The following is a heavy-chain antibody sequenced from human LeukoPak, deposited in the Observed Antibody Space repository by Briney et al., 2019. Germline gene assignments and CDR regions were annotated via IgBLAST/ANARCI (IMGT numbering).Heavy chain of an antibody. J-gene: IGHJ5*02. CDR3: VRGGPSTWS. CDR2: INDDGSDT. Sequence: GGSLRLSCAASGFTFKLYWMHWVRQVPGKRPVWVSRINDDGSDTIYADSVRGRFTISSDDAKNTVYLQMNNLRAEDTAVYYCVRGGPSTWSWGQGTLVTVSS. V-gene: IGHV3-74*01. D-gene: IGHD2-15*01. CDR1: GFTFKLYW.